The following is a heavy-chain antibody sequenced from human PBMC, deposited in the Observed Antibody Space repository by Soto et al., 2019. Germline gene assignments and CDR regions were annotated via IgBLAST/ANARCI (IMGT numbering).Heavy chain of an antibody. CDR2: ISPFGGAT. CDR3: AKGRGGKTVANFGMDV. V-gene: IGHV1-46*01. Sequence: QVRLEQSGAEVRKTGASVKVSCKASGDSVTNDYLHWVRQAPGQGFEWLGVISPFGGATAYAQRFKGRVIVTMYKSETTFYLELSSLRSDDTAVYFCAKGRGGKTVANFGMDVWGQGVTVTVSS. J-gene: IGHJ6*02. CDR1: GDSVTNDY. D-gene: IGHD6-19*01.